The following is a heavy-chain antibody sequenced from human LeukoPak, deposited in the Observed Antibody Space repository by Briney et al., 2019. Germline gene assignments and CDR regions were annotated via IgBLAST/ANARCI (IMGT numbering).Heavy chain of an antibody. CDR1: GYSFTSYW. D-gene: IGHD3-22*01. CDR3: ATLGPNYYDSSGYYYADY. Sequence: GESLKISCKGSGYSFTSYWIGWVRQMPGKGLEWMGIIYPGDSDTRYSPSFQGQVTISADKSISTAYLQWSSLKALDTAMYYCATLGPNYYDSSGYYYADYWGQGTLVTVSS. V-gene: IGHV5-51*01. J-gene: IGHJ4*02. CDR2: IYPGDSDT.